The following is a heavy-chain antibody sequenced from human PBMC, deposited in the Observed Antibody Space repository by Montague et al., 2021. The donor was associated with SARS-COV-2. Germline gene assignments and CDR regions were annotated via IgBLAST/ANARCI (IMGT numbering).Heavy chain of an antibody. CDR1: GFKFDDYT. D-gene: IGHD6-13*01. CDR2: ISWDGTTT. CDR3: AQGIGDSRSFLEF. J-gene: IGHJ4*02. V-gene: IGHV3-43*01. Sequence: SLRLSYAASGFKFDDYTMHWVRQVPGKGLQWVSLISWDGTTTHYAESVEGRFTISRDNSISSLYLQMSSLRNDDTGLYYCAQGIGDSRSFLEFWGQGTLLTVSS.